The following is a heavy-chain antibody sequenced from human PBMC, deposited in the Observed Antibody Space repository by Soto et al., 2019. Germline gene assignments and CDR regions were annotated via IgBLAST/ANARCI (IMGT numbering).Heavy chain of an antibody. CDR3: ARGLRFLRS. J-gene: IGHJ4*02. Sequence: QVQLQQWGAGLLKPSETLSLTCAVYGGSFSGYYWSWIRQPPGKGLEWIGEINHSGSTNYNPSLKSRVTISVDTPKNQFALKLSSVTAADTAVYYCARGLRFLRSWGQGTLVTVSS. D-gene: IGHD3-10*01. CDR1: GGSFSGYY. CDR2: INHSGST. V-gene: IGHV4-34*01.